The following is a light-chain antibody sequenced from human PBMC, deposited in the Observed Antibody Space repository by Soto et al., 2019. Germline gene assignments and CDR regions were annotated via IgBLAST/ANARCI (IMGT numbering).Light chain of an antibody. V-gene: IGKV1-5*01. J-gene: IGKJ1*01. CDR3: QQYYSYFTWT. Sequence: DIQMTQSPSTLSASVGDRVTITCRAIQSINFYLAWYQQKTGKAPTVLIWNAYTLESGVPARFNGSGSVTEFALTINSIQAYDFANYCCQQYYSYFTWTFGQGPKVEIK. CDR1: QSINFY. CDR2: NAY.